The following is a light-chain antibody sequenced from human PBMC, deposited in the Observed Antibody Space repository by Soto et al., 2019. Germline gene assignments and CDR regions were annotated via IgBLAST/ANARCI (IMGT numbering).Light chain of an antibody. CDR2: GAS. V-gene: IGKV3-15*01. CDR1: QSVSSN. Sequence: EIVMTQSPATLSVSPGERATLSCRASQSVSSNLAWYQQKPGQAPRLLIYGASTRATGIPARFSGSGSGTEFTLTISSLQSEDFAVYYCQQYNNWPPWTFGQGTKVDIX. J-gene: IGKJ1*01. CDR3: QQYNNWPPWT.